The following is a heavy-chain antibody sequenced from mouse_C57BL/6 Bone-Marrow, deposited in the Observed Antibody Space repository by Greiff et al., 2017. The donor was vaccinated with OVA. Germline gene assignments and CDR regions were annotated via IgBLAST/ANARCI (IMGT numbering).Heavy chain of an antibody. CDR1: GYTFTSSW. Sequence: VQLQQPGAELVKPGASVKVSCKASGYTFTSSWMNWVKQRPGKGLEWIGRIYPGDGDTNYNGKFKGKATLTADKSSSTAYMQLSSLTSEDSAVYFCARGYYGSSYGWYFDVWGTGTTVTVSS. V-gene: IGHV1-82*01. CDR2: IYPGDGDT. J-gene: IGHJ1*03. D-gene: IGHD1-1*01. CDR3: ARGYYGSSYGWYFDV.